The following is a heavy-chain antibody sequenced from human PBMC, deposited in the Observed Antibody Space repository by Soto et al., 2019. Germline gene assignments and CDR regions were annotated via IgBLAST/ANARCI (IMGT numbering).Heavy chain of an antibody. J-gene: IGHJ6*02. CDR2: IVPSLDTT. CDR3: ARWPQPRYTADPYAVDF. CDR1: GGTFSSSG. Sequence: QVHLVQSGTEVKKPGSSVKVSCKASGGTFSSSGFSWVRQAPGEGLESMGMIVPSLDTTNYAQKFQARVTITADEVTSTAYMELRSLRSVYTAVYYCARWPQPRYTADPYAVDFWGQGTRVIVSS. V-gene: IGHV1-69*11. D-gene: IGHD3-16*01.